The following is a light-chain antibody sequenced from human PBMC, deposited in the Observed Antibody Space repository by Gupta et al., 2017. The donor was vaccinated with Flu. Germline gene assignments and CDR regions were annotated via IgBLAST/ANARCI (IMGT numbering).Light chain of an antibody. Sequence: VTISLSATSSDIGGNNYVSLYQHQPAKAHNVLIYVVSKRPAVAPGRFSASKSGNTASLTVSVRQAEEDADYYCSSYAGSNSWVFGGGTKLTVL. CDR3: SSYAGSNSWV. V-gene: IGLV2-8*01. CDR1: SSDIGGNNY. J-gene: IGLJ3*02. CDR2: VVS.